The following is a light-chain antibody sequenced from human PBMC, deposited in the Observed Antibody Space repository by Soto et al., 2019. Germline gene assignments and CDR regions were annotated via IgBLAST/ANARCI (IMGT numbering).Light chain of an antibody. CDR3: QQFGSSPGFT. V-gene: IGKV3-20*01. CDR1: QSINNRY. Sequence: EIVLTQSPGTLSLSPGERATLSCRASQSINNRYLAWYQQKPGQAPRLLIYGASSRATGIPDRFIGSGSGTHFTLTISSLEPEDFAVYYCQQFGSSPGFTFGPGTKVDIK. CDR2: GAS. J-gene: IGKJ3*01.